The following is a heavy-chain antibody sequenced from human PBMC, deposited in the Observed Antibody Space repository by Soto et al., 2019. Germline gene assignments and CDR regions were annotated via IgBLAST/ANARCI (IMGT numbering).Heavy chain of an antibody. J-gene: IGHJ6*02. CDR1: GGSFSGYY. D-gene: IGHD6-19*01. Sequence: PAETLSLTCAVYGGSFSGYYWSWIRQPPGKGLEWIGEINHSGSTNYNPSLKSRVTISVDTSKNQFSLKLSSVTAADTAVYYCARGLPPMAVPYGTDVWGQGTTVTVSS. V-gene: IGHV4-34*01. CDR3: ARGLPPMAVPYGTDV. CDR2: INHSGST.